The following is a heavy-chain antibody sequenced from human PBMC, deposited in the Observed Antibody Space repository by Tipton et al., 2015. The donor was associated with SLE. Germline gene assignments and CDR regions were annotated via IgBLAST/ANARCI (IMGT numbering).Heavy chain of an antibody. Sequence: RSLRLSCAASGFTFTTYVMHWVRQAPGKGLEWVAVISYDGSYQYYADSVKGRFTISRDNSKNMLYLQMNSLRAEDTAVYYCAKDTPHFYWGQGTLVTVSS. J-gene: IGHJ4*02. CDR2: ISYDGSYQ. CDR3: AKDTPHFY. CDR1: GFTFTTYV. V-gene: IGHV3-33*06.